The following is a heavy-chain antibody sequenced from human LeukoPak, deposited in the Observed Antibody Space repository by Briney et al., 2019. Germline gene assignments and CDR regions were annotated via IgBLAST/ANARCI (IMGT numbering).Heavy chain of an antibody. CDR3: ARARELTYYFDY. D-gene: IGHD1-26*01. J-gene: IGHJ4*02. CDR1: GGSISSYY. V-gene: IGHV4-59*01. CDR2: IYYSGST. Sequence: SETLSLTCTVSGGSISSYYWSWIRQPPGKGLEWIGYIYYSGSTNYNPSLKSRVTISVDTSKNQFPLKLSSVTAADTAVYYCARARELTYYFDYWGQGTLVTVSS.